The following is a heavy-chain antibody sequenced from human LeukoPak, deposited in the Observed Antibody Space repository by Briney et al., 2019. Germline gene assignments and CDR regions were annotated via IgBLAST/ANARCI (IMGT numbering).Heavy chain of an antibody. CDR3: AKEATVHVDTAMVLSDY. CDR2: ISGSGGST. V-gene: IGHV3-23*01. J-gene: IGHJ4*02. D-gene: IGHD5-18*01. CDR1: GFTFSSYD. Sequence: GGSLRLSCAASGFTFSSYDMSWVRQAPGKGLEWVSAISGSGGSTYYADSVKGRFTISRDNSKNTLYLQMNSLRAEDTAVYYCAKEATVHVDTAMVLSDYWGQGTLVTVSS.